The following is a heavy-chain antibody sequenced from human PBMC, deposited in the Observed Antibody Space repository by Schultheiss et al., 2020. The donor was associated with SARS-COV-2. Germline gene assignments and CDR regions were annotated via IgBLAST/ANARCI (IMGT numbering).Heavy chain of an antibody. CDR3: AKGRLEWLWRNWFDP. V-gene: IGHV3-23*01. CDR1: GFTVSSNY. Sequence: GGSLRLSCAASGFTVSSNYMSWVRQAPGKGLEWVSAISGSGGSTYYADSVKGRFTISRDNSKNTLYLQMNSLRAEDTAVYYCAKGRLEWLWRNWFDPWGQGTLVTVSS. D-gene: IGHD3-3*01. CDR2: ISGSGGST. J-gene: IGHJ5*02.